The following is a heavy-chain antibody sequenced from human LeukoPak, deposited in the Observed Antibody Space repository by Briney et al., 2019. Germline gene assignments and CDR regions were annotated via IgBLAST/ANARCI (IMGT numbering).Heavy chain of an antibody. CDR2: IYYSGST. J-gene: IGHJ5*02. V-gene: IGHV4-39*07. CDR1: GGSISSSSYY. D-gene: IGHD5-18*01. Sequence: SETLSLTCTVSGGSISSSSYYWGWIRQPPGKGLEWIGSIYYSGSTYYNPSLKSRVTISVDTSKNQFSLKLSSVTAADTAVYYCAREGQPRKKAMVRTNWFDPWGQGTLVTVSS. CDR3: AREGQPRKKAMVRTNWFDP.